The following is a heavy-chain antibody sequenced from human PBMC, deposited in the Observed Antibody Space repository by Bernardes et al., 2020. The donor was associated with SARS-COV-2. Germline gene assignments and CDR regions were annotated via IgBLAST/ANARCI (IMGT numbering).Heavy chain of an antibody. CDR1: GFTFSSYA. J-gene: IGHJ3*02. D-gene: IGHD5-18*01. V-gene: IGHV3-23*01. CDR3: AKDPREGLHPPYPVNDAFDI. CDR2: ISGSGGST. Sequence: GGSLRLSCAASGFTFSSYAMSWVRQAPGKGLEWVSAISGSGGSTYYADSVKGRFTISRDNSKNTLYLQMNSLRAEDTAVYYCAKDPREGLHPPYPVNDAFDIWGQGTMVTVSS.